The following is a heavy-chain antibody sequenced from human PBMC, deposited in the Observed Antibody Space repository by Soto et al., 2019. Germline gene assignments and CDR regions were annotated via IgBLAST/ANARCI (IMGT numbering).Heavy chain of an antibody. CDR2: IYYSGST. Sequence: SETLSLTCTVSGGSISSYYWIWIRQPPGKGLEWIGYIYYSGSTNYNPSLKSRVTISVDTSKNQFSLKLSSVTAADTAVYYCARDNGQQLVNWGQGTLVTVSS. V-gene: IGHV4-59*01. CDR3: ARDNGQQLVN. D-gene: IGHD6-13*01. CDR1: GGSISSYY. J-gene: IGHJ4*02.